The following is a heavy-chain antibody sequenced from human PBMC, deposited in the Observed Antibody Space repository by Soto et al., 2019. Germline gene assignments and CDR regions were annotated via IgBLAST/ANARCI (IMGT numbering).Heavy chain of an antibody. D-gene: IGHD2-21*01. Sequence: PGGSLRLSCAASGFTFSSYAMSWVRQAPGKGLEWVSAISGSGGSTYYADSVKGRFTISRDNSKNTLYLQMNSLRAEDTAVYYCAKQGPETSDIVVVIGSFDYWGQGTLVTVSS. V-gene: IGHV3-23*01. CDR2: ISGSGGST. J-gene: IGHJ4*02. CDR1: GFTFSSYA. CDR3: AKQGPETSDIVVVIGSFDY.